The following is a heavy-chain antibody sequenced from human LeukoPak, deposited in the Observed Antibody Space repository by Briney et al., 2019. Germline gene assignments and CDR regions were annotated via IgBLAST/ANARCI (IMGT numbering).Heavy chain of an antibody. Sequence: PGGSLRLSCAASGFTFSDAWMSWVRQALGKGLEWVGRVKSKTHGGTTAYAAPVKGRFTISRDDSKTTVYLQMNSLKSEDAALYYCTTERPYFDNWGQGTLVTVSS. CDR2: VKSKTHGGTT. V-gene: IGHV3-15*01. CDR1: GFTFSDAW. J-gene: IGHJ4*02. CDR3: TTERPYFDN.